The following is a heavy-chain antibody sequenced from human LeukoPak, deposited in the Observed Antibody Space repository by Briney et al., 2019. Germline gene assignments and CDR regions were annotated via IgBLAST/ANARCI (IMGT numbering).Heavy chain of an antibody. CDR1: GFTFNMYG. D-gene: IGHD4-17*01. J-gene: IGHJ4*02. CDR3: ARETGSAVGSTDFDY. Sequence: QSGGSLRLSCAGSGFTFNMYGMHWVRQAPGKGLEWVAVISYDGSNKYYADSVKGRFTISRDNSKNTLYLQMNSLRAEDTAVYYCARETGSAVGSTDFDYWGQGTLVTVSS. V-gene: IGHV3-30*03. CDR2: ISYDGSNK.